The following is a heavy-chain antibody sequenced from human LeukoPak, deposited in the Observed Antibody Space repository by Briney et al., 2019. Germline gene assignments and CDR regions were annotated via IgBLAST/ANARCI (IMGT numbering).Heavy chain of an antibody. V-gene: IGHV3-48*03. CDR2: ISSSGSTI. CDR3: AREGAYYHGSGSLDY. J-gene: IGHJ4*02. D-gene: IGHD3-10*01. Sequence: GGSLRLSCAASGFTFSSYEMNWVRQAPGKGLEWVSYISSSGSTIYYADSVKGRFTISRDNAKNSLYLQMNSLRAEDTAVYYCAREGAYYHGSGSLDYWGQGTLVTVSS. CDR1: GFTFSSYE.